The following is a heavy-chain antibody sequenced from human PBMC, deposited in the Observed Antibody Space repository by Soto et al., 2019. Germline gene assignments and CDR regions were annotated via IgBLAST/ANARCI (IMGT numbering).Heavy chain of an antibody. CDR3: ARPLVAPVAGPYYYGMDV. Sequence: XGSLRLSCTASGVTFNSYGFNWVRQAPGKVLEWVAVIWYDGNTKYYADSVKGRFTISRDNLRSTVYLQMNSLTAEDTAVYYCARPLVAPVAGPYYYGMDVWGQGTTVTVSS. J-gene: IGHJ6*02. CDR1: GVTFNSYG. CDR2: IWYDGNTK. D-gene: IGHD6-19*01. V-gene: IGHV3-33*01.